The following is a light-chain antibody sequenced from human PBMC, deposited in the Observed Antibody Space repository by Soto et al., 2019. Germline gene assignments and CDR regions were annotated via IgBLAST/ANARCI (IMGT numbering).Light chain of an antibody. CDR1: SRDVGTYDL. CDR3: CSYAVTSTYV. CDR2: EVS. Sequence: QSALTQPASVSGSPGQSITISCTGTSRDVGTYDLVSWYQQHPGKAPKLMIYEVSKRPSGVSNRFSGSKSGNTASLTISGLQAEDEADYYCCSYAVTSTYVFGTGTKVTVL. J-gene: IGLJ1*01. V-gene: IGLV2-23*02.